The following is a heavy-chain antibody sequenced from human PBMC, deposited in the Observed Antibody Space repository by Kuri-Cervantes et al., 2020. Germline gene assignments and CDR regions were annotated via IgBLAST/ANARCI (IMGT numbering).Heavy chain of an antibody. D-gene: IGHD3-10*01. Sequence: SGPTLVKPTQTLTLTCTFSGFSLSTSGMRVSWIRQPPGKALEWLARIDWDDDKFYRTSLKTRLTISKDTSKNQVVLTMTNMDPADTATYYCAHSNYGSGDFDYWGQGTLVTVSS. CDR1: GFSLSTSGMR. CDR3: AHSNYGSGDFDY. J-gene: IGHJ4*02. CDR2: IDWDDDK. V-gene: IGHV2-70*04.